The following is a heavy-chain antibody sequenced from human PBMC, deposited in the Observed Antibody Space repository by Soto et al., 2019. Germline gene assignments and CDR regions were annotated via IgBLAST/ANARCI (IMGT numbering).Heavy chain of an antibody. CDR3: TTGGYSSSYQVGGWYVSRPTARPYYFDY. CDR2: IKIKTDGGTT. Sequence: GESLRLSXPASGFTFSNSCISCVRPVPGEGREWVGRIKIKTDGGTTDYAAPVKRRFTISRDDSKNTLYLKMNSLKTKDTAVYYCTTGGYSSSYQVGGWYVSRPTARPYYFDYWGQGTLVTVSS. D-gene: IGHD6-6*01. V-gene: IGHV3-15*01. CDR1: GFTFSNSC. J-gene: IGHJ4*02.